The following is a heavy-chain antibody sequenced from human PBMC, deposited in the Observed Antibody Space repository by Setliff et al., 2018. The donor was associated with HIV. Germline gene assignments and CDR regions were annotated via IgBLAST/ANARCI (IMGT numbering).Heavy chain of an antibody. Sequence: PSETLSLTCTVSGHSITSDYQWGWIRQPPGKGLEWIGSIYHSGSTYYNPSLKSRVTISVDTTKSQISLKLISVTAADTAVFYCVRVDYGDYDFDYWGQGTLGTVSS. J-gene: IGHJ4*02. CDR2: IYHSGST. CDR1: GHSITSDYQ. CDR3: VRVDYGDYDFDY. V-gene: IGHV4-38-2*02. D-gene: IGHD4-17*01.